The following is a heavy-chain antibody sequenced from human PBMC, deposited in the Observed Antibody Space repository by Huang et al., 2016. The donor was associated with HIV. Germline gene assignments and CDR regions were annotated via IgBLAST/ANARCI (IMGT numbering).Heavy chain of an antibody. CDR3: ARDWSFGSSTSPAD. V-gene: IGHV1-2*02. D-gene: IGHD6-6*01. CDR1: GYTFTDSN. J-gene: IGHJ4*02. CDR2: INPKRGGT. Sequence: QVQLVQSGAEVKNPGASVRVSCKASGYTFTDSNIHWVRQAPGQGLEWMGGINPKRGGTSYAQRFQGRSTMTRDTTISTVHMDLRRIQSDDTAVYFCARDWSFGSSTSPADWGQGTLVTVSS.